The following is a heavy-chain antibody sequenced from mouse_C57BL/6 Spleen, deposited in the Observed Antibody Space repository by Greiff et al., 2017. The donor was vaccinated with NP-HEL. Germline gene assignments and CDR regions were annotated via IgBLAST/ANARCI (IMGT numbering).Heavy chain of an antibody. V-gene: IGHV1-26*01. CDR3: ERLGGYDSFAY. J-gene: IGHJ3*01. CDR1: GYTFTDYY. Sequence: EVQLQQSGPELVKPGASVKISCKASGYTFTDYYMNWVKQSHGKSLEWIGDINPNNGGTSYNQKFKGKATLTVDKSSSTAYMGLRSLTSEDSAVYYCERLGGYDSFAYWGQGTLVTVSA. D-gene: IGHD2-2*01. CDR2: INPNNGGT.